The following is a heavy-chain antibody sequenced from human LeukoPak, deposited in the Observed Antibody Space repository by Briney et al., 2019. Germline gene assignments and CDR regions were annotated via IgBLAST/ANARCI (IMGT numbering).Heavy chain of an antibody. CDR2: IYTSGST. D-gene: IGHD3-10*01. CDR1: GGSISSGSYY. CDR3: ARGRIMVRGVMDV. Sequence: SETLSLTCTVSGGSISSGSYYWSWIRQPAGKGLEWIGRIYTSGSTNYNPSLKSRVTISVDTSKNQFSLKLSSVTAADTAVYYCARGRIMVRGVMDVWGKGTTVTVSS. V-gene: IGHV4-61*02. J-gene: IGHJ6*04.